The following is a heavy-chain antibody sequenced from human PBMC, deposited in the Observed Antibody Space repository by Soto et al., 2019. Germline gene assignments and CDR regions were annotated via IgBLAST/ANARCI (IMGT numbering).Heavy chain of an antibody. CDR2: ISAHNGNT. CDR3: GGGREGDY. J-gene: IGHJ4*02. Sequence: QVHLVQSGAEVKKPGASVKVSCKGSGYIFTTYGITWVRQAPGQGLEWMGWISAHNGNTNSAQKLQGRVTVTSETSPSTAYVELSNLASDATAVYYWGGGREGDYGGQGALVTVSS. CDR1: GYIFTTYG. V-gene: IGHV1-18*01. D-gene: IGHD1-26*01.